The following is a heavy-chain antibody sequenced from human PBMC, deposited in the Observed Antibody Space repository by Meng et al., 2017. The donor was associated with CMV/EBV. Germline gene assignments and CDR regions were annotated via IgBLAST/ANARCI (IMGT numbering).Heavy chain of an antibody. CDR3: VTWLWFGELSGYYFDY. CDR2: IYYSGRT. J-gene: IGHJ4*02. CDR1: VCYISSRSYH. Sequence: GPVLVRPSETMSPTCTDSVCYISSRSYHWVWIRQPPGKGLEWIGSIYYSGRTYYNPSLKSRVTITVDTSKNQFSLKLSSVTAADTAVYSCVTWLWFGELSGYYFDYWGQGTLVTVSS. D-gene: IGHD3-10*01. V-gene: IGHV4-39*07.